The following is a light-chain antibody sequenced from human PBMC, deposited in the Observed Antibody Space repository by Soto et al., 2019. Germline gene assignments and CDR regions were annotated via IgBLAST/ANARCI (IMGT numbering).Light chain of an antibody. J-gene: IGLJ2*01. CDR2: LNNDGSH. CDR1: SGHRSNA. Sequence: QSVLTQSPSASASLGASVNLTCTLSSGHRSNAIAWHQQQPQKGPRFLMKLNNDGSHNKGDGVPDRFSGSSSGAERYLTISSLQSDDEADYYCQTWGTGVRVFGGGTKVTVL. V-gene: IGLV4-69*01. CDR3: QTWGTGVRV.